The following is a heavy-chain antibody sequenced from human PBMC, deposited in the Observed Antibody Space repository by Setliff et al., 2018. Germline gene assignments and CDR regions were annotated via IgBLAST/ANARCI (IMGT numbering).Heavy chain of an antibody. CDR2: ISKDGDRT. Sequence: LRLSCAASGFPFSTYAMHWVRQPPGKRLEYVSAISKDGDRTYYADSVKGRFTISRDNSKNTLYLQMGSLRPEDMAVYYCATWTGKYHDYWGQGTLVTVSS. CDR1: GFPFSTYA. V-gene: IGHV3-64*02. CDR3: ATWTGKYHDY. D-gene: IGHD2-2*01. J-gene: IGHJ4*02.